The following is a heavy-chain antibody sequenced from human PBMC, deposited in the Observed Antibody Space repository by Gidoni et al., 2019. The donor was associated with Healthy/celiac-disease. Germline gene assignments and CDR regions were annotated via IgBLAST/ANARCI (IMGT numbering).Heavy chain of an antibody. D-gene: IGHD4-17*01. J-gene: IGHJ3*01. V-gene: IGHV3-23*01. Sequence: EAQLLESGGGVVQPGGYLRLSRAASGFPFSYYAMTWVRQAPGGWLEWVSSILSSSGSTYYADSVKGRFTISRDNSKNTIYLQMDGLRAEDTALYYCAKDYGDQPSRDFSDVWGQGTMVTVSS. CDR3: AKDYGDQPSRDFSDV. CDR1: GFPFSYYA. CDR2: ILSSSGST.